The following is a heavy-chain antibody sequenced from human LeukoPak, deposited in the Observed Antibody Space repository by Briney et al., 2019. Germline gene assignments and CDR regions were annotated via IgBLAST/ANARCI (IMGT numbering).Heavy chain of an antibody. CDR2: IYYSGST. CDR3: ARVERGHNWFDP. Sequence: SETLSLTCTVSGGSISSSSYYWGWIRQPPGKGLEWIGSIYYSGSTYYNPSLKSRVTISVDTSKNQFSLKLSSVTAAGTAVYYCARVERGHNWFDPWGQGTLVTVSS. D-gene: IGHD3-10*01. J-gene: IGHJ5*02. CDR1: GGSISSSSYY. V-gene: IGHV4-39*07.